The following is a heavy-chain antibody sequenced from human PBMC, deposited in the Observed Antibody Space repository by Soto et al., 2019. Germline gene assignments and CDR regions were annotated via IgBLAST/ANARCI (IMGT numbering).Heavy chain of an antibody. Sequence: SETLSLTCTVSGGSISSYYWSWIRQPPGKGLEWIGYIYYSGSTNYNPSLKSRVTISVDTSKNQFSLKLSSVTAADTAVYYCARGGGTSYDYIWGSYNYYYYMDVWGKGTTVTVSS. V-gene: IGHV4-59*01. CDR2: IYYSGST. CDR3: ARGGGTSYDYIWGSYNYYYYMDV. CDR1: GGSISSYY. D-gene: IGHD3-16*01. J-gene: IGHJ6*03.